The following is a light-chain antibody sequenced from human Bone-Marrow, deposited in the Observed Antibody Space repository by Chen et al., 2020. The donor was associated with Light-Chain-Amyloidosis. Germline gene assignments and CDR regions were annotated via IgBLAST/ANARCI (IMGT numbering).Light chain of an antibody. CDR3: QVWDRSSDRPV. Sequence: SYVLTPPSSVSVAPGQTATIDCGGNNIGSTSVHWYQQTPGQAPLLVVYDDSDRPSGIPERLSGANSGNTATLTSSRVEAGDEADDYCQVWDRSSDRPVFGGGTKLTVL. J-gene: IGLJ3*02. V-gene: IGLV3-21*02. CDR2: DDS. CDR1: NIGSTS.